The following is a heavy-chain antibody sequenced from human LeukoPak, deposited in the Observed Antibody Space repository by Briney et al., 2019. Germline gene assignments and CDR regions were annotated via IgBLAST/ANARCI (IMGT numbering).Heavy chain of an antibody. CDR2: FDPEDGET. CDR1: GYTLTELS. D-gene: IGHD6-6*01. Sequence: ASVKVSCKVSGYTLTELSMHWVRQAPGKGLEWMGGFDPEDGETIYAQKFQGRVTMTEDTSTDTAYMELSSLRSEDTAVYYCATSRAWSIAARRDPGEFDYWGQGTLVTVSS. J-gene: IGHJ4*02. V-gene: IGHV1-24*01. CDR3: ATSRAWSIAARRDPGEFDY.